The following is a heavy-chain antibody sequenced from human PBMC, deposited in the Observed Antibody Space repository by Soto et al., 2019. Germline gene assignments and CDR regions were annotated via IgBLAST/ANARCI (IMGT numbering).Heavy chain of an antibody. CDR3: ARSLAVPAATKFDY. V-gene: IGHV3-21*01. Sequence: GGSLRLSTAASGFTFSSYSMNWVRQAPGKGLEWVSSISSSSSYIYYADSVKGRFTISRDNAKNSLYLQMNSLRAEDTAVYYCARSLAVPAATKFDYWGQGTLVTVSS. D-gene: IGHD2-2*01. CDR2: ISSSSSYI. CDR1: GFTFSSYS. J-gene: IGHJ4*02.